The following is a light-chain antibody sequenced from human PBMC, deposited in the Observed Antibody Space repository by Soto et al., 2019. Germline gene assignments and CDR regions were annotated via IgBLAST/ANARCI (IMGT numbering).Light chain of an antibody. CDR2: EVY. Sequence: QPALTQPPSASGSPGQSFTISCPGTSSDVGCYNYVSWYQHHPGKAPKLIIYEVYKRPSGVPDRFSGSKSGNTAALTVSGLQAEDEADYYCSSYVGTNSYVFGTGTKVT. CDR3: SSYVGTNSYV. J-gene: IGLJ1*01. CDR1: SSDVGCYNY. V-gene: IGLV2-8*01.